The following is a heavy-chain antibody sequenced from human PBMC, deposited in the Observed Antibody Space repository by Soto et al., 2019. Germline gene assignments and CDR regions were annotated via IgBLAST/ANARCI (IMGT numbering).Heavy chain of an antibody. CDR1: GFTFSNYD. Sequence: EVQLLESGGGLVQPGGSLRLSCAASGFTFSNYDMSWVRQAPGKGLGWVSGISGSGGGTYDADFVKGRFTISRDNSQNTLYLQMNSLRAEDTAVYYCAKKDFGWFGELLYRAEYFQHWGQGTLVTVSS. D-gene: IGHD3-10*01. CDR2: ISGSGGGT. J-gene: IGHJ1*01. CDR3: AKKDFGWFGELLYRAEYFQH. V-gene: IGHV3-23*01.